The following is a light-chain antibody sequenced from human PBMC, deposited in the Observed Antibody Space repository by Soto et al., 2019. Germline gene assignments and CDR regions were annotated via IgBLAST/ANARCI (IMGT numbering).Light chain of an antibody. CDR2: GAS. Sequence: EIVMTQSPATLSVSPGERATLSCRASQSVNSNLAWYQQKPGQAPSLLIYGASTRATGVPARFSGSGSGTEFSLTISSRQSEDFAVYYCQQYNKWPPYTFGQGTKLEIK. V-gene: IGKV3-15*01. J-gene: IGKJ2*01. CDR1: QSVNSN. CDR3: QQYNKWPPYT.